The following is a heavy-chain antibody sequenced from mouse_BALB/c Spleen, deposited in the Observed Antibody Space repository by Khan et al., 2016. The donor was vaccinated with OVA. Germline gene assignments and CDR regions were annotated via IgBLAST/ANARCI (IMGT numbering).Heavy chain of an antibody. J-gene: IGHJ3*01. Sequence: VQLKESGPGLVKPSQSLSLTCTVTGYSITSDYAWNWIPQFPGNKLEWMGYISYSGSTSYHPSLKSRISITRDTSKNQFFLQLNSVTTEDTATYYCARWFAYWGQGTLVTVSA. CDR3: ARWFAY. CDR2: ISYSGST. CDR1: GYSITSDYA. V-gene: IGHV3-2*02.